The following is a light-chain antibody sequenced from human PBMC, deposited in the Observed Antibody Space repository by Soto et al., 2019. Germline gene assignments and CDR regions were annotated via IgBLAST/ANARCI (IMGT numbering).Light chain of an antibody. Sequence: DIHMTQSPSTLSASVGDRVTITCRASQGIRSWLAWYQQKVGTAPKLLIHDASSLQSAVPSRFSGSGSGTDFTLTISSLQSDDSATYYCQQFNSYPWTFGQGTKVEIK. J-gene: IGKJ1*01. CDR2: DAS. CDR3: QQFNSYPWT. V-gene: IGKV1-5*01. CDR1: QGIRSW.